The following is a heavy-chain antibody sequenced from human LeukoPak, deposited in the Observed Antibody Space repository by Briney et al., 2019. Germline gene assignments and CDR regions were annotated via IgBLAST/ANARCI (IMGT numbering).Heavy chain of an antibody. J-gene: IGHJ4*02. CDR3: ARGYYYGPGSYYPWFDY. V-gene: IGHV6-1*01. CDR2: TYYRSKWYN. D-gene: IGHD3-10*01. Sequence: SQTLSLTCAISGDSVSSNSAAWNWIRQSPSRGLEWLGRTYYRSKWYNDYAVSVKSRITINPDTSKNQFSLQLNSVTPEDTAVYYCARGYYYGPGSYYPWFDYWGQGTLVTVSS. CDR1: GDSVSSNSAA.